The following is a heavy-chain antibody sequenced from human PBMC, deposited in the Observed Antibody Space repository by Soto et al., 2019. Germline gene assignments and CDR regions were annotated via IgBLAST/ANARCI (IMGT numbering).Heavy chain of an antibody. D-gene: IGHD3-10*01. CDR3: ARDHGYYYGSGSYNYYGMDV. Sequence: NQGKGLEWIGYIYYSGSTYYNPSLKSRVTISVDMSKNQFSLKLSSVTAADTAVYYCARDHGYYYGSGSYNYYGMDVWGQGTTVTVS. J-gene: IGHJ6*02. V-gene: IGHV4-31*02. CDR2: IYYSGST.